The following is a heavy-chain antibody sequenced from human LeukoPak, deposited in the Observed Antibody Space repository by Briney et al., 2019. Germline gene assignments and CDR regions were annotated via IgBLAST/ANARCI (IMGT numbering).Heavy chain of an antibody. Sequence: SETLSLTCPVSGGSISNYYWTWIRQPAGKGLEWIGRIYTSGGTNYNLSLKSRVTMSVDTSKNQFSLKLSSVTAADTAMYYCARAAEYSSGWYLFDYWGQGILVTVSA. CDR2: IYTSGGT. CDR3: ARAAEYSSGWYLFDY. D-gene: IGHD6-19*01. CDR1: GGSISNYY. V-gene: IGHV4-4*07. J-gene: IGHJ4*02.